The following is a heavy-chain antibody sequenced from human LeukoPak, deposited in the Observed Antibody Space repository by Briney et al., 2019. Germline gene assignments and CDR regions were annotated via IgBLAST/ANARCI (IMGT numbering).Heavy chain of an antibody. J-gene: IGHJ4*02. D-gene: IGHD6-13*01. CDR1: GFTFSTYA. CDR3: AKPPPDSSSWLFDY. CDR2: ISGNGGTT. V-gene: IGHV3-23*01. Sequence: GGSLRLSCAASGFTFSTYAMSWVRQAPGKGLEWVSTISGNGGTTYYADSVKGRFTISRDNSKNTLYLQMHSLGAEDTAVYYCAKPPPDSSSWLFDYWGQGTLVTVSS.